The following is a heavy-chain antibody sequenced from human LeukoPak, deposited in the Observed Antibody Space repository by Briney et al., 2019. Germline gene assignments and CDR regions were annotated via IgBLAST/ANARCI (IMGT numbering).Heavy chain of an antibody. Sequence: PSETLSLTCTVPGGSISSGGYYWSWIRQHPGKGLEWIGYIYYSGSTYYNPSLKSRVTISVDTSKNQFSLKLSSVTAADTAVYYCARADYYDSSGYFYWGQGTLVTVSS. V-gene: IGHV4-31*03. J-gene: IGHJ4*02. CDR2: IYYSGST. D-gene: IGHD3-22*01. CDR1: GGSISSGGYY. CDR3: ARADYYDSSGYFY.